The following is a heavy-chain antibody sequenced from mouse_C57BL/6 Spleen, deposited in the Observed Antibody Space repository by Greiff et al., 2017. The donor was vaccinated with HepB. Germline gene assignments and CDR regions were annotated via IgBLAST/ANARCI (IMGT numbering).Heavy chain of an antibody. D-gene: IGHD1-1*01. J-gene: IGHJ2*01. CDR2: IFPGSGST. Sequence: LQESGPELVKPGASVKISCKASGYTFTDYYINWVKQRPGQGLEWIGWIFPGSGSTYYNEKFKGKATLTVAKSSSTAYMLLSSLTSEDSAVYFCARDGYYGSSPYFDYWGQGTTLTVSS. CDR1: GYTFTDYY. V-gene: IGHV1-75*01. CDR3: ARDGYYGSSPYFDY.